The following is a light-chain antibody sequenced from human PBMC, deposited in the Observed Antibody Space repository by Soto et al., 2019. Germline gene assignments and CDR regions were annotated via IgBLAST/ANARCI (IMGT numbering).Light chain of an antibody. CDR3: QSYDSSLTGWV. Sequence: QTVVTQPPSVSGAPGQRVAISCTGGRSNIGAGYDVHWYQRLPGAPFKLLIYANDNRPSGVPDRFSASKSGTSASLAIAGLQAEDEGDYYCQSYDSSLTGWVFGGGTKVTVL. J-gene: IGLJ3*02. CDR1: RSNIGAGYD. CDR2: AND. V-gene: IGLV1-40*01.